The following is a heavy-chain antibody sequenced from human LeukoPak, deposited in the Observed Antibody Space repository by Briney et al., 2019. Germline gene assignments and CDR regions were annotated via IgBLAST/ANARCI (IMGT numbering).Heavy chain of an antibody. CDR2: ISSSGSTI. V-gene: IGHV3-48*03. D-gene: IGHD6-13*01. CDR1: GFTFSSYE. CDR3: ARDRSSSWYGAFDL. Sequence: PGGSLRLSCAASGFTFSSYEMNWVRQAPGKGLEWVSYISSSGSTIYYADSVKGRFTISRDNAKNSLYLQMNSLRAEDTAVYYCARDRSSSWYGAFDLWGLGTMVTVSS. J-gene: IGHJ3*01.